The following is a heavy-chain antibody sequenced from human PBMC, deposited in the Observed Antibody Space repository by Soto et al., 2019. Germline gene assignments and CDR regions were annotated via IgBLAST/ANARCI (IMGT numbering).Heavy chain of an antibody. V-gene: IGHV4-59*01. CDR1: GGSISSYY. D-gene: IGHD3-10*01. CDR3: ARANYLRSYYYGMDV. Sequence: SETLSLTCTVSGGSISSYYWSWIREPPGKGLEWLGYIYYSGSTNYNPSLKSRVTISVDTSKNQFSLKLSSVTAADTAVYYCARANYLRSYYYGMDVWGQGTTGT. CDR2: IYYSGST. J-gene: IGHJ6*02.